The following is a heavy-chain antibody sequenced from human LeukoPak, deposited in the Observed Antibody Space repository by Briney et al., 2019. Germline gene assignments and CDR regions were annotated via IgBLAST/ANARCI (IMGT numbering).Heavy chain of an antibody. CDR2: IYYSGST. D-gene: IGHD1-26*01. CDR3: ARIRFLGSDAFDI. J-gene: IGHJ3*02. V-gene: IGHV4-39*07. Sequence: SETLSLTCTVSGGSISSSSYYWGWIRQPPVKGLEWIGSIYYSGSTYYNPSLKSRVTISVDTSKNQFSLKLSSVTAADTAVYYCARIRFLGSDAFDIWGQGTMVTVSS. CDR1: GGSISSSSYY.